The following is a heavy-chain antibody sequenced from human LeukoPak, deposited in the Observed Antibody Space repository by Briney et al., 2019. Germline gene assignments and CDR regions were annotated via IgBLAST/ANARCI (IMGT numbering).Heavy chain of an antibody. D-gene: IGHD6-19*01. CDR1: GYTFTGYY. J-gene: IGHJ4*02. V-gene: IGHV1-2*02. Sequence: ASVKVSCKASGYTFTGYYMHCVRRAPGQGLEWMGWINPNSGGTNYAQKFQGRVTMTRDTSISTAYMELSRLRSDDTAVYYCARSSGWYSRGWYFDYWGQGTLVTVSS. CDR2: INPNSGGT. CDR3: ARSSGWYSRGWYFDY.